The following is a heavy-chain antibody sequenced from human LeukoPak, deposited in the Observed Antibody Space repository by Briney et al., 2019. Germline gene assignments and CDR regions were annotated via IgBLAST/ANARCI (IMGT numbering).Heavy chain of an antibody. D-gene: IGHD3-9*01. J-gene: IGHJ3*02. CDR1: GYTFTSYD. Sequence: ASVKVSCKASGYTFTSYDINRVRQATGQGLEWMVWMNPNSGNTGYAQKFQGRVTMTRNTSISTAYMELSSLRSEDTVVKHKTAYEILTGYPALHAFDIWGQGTMVTVSS. V-gene: IGHV1-8*01. CDR2: MNPNSGNT. CDR3: TAYEILTGYPALHAFDI.